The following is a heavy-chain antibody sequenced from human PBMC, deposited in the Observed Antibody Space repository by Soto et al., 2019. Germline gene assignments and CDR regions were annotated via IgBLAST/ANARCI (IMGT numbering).Heavy chain of an antibody. D-gene: IGHD6-13*01. J-gene: IGHJ6*02. CDR2: INHSGST. CDR1: GGSFSGYY. Sequence: PSETLSLTCAVYGGSFSGYYWSWIRQPPGKGLEWIGEINHSGSTNYNPSLKSRVTISVDTSKNQFSLKLSSATAADTAVYYCARGRQQLVQGYYYYGMDVWGQGTTVTVSS. V-gene: IGHV4-34*01. CDR3: ARGRQQLVQGYYYYGMDV.